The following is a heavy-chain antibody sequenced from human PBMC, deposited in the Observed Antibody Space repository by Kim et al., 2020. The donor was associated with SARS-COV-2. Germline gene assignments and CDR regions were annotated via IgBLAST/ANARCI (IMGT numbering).Heavy chain of an antibody. Sequence: GGSLRLSCAASGFTFSSYSMNWVRQAPGKGLEWVSYISSSSSTIYYADSVKGRFTISRDNAKNSLYLQMNSLRAEDTAVYYCARDQGWELHYYYYGVDVWGQGTTVTVSS. CDR1: GFTFSSYS. J-gene: IGHJ6*02. CDR3: ARDQGWELHYYYYGVDV. D-gene: IGHD1-26*01. CDR2: ISSSSSTI. V-gene: IGHV3-48*04.